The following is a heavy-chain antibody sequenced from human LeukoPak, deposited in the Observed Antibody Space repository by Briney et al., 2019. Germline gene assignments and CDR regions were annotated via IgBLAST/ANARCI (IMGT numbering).Heavy chain of an antibody. CDR3: ARGGMKRLDV. CDR1: GFTFDDYA. V-gene: IGHV3-9*01. CDR2: ISWNSGSI. Sequence: GGSLRLSCAASGFTFDDYAMHWVRQAPGKGLEWVSGISWNSGSIGYADSVKGRFTISRDNAKNSLYLQMNSLRAEDTAVYYCARGGMKRLDVWGQGTTVTVS. J-gene: IGHJ6*02. D-gene: IGHD6-13*01.